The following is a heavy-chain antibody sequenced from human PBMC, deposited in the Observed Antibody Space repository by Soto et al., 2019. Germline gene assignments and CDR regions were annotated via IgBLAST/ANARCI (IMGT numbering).Heavy chain of an antibody. J-gene: IGHJ4*02. Sequence: QVQLVQSGAEVKKPGASVKVSCKASGYTFTGYYMHWVRQAPGQGLEWMGWINPNSGGTNYAQKCQGWVTMTRDTSIRTAYMELSRLRSDDTAVYCCASSYSGSYSFDYWGQGTLVTVSS. CDR3: ASSYSGSYSFDY. D-gene: IGHD1-26*01. CDR2: INPNSGGT. CDR1: GYTFTGYY. V-gene: IGHV1-2*04.